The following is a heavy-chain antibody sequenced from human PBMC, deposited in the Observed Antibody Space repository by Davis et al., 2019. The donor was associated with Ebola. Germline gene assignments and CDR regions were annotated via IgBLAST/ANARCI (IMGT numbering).Heavy chain of an antibody. J-gene: IGHJ3*02. V-gene: IGHV4-59*01. Sequence: SETLSLTCTVSGGSISSYYRSWIRQPPGKGLEWIGYIYYSGSTNYHPSLKSRVTISVDTSKNQFSLKLSSVTAADTAVYYCAREGYYYDSSGYSKGAFDIWGQGTMVTVSS. CDR1: GGSISSYY. CDR2: IYYSGST. D-gene: IGHD3-22*01. CDR3: AREGYYYDSSGYSKGAFDI.